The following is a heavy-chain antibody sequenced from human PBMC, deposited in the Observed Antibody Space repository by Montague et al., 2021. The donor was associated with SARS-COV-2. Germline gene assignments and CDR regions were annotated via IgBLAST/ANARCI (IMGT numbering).Heavy chain of an antibody. CDR3: ARSVGMDV. CDR2: IYYSGST. Sequence: SETLSLTCTVYACTMSRSYWRWTRPPKGTGLEWIGYIYYSGSTFSNPSLKTRVTISVDTSKNQFSLKLSSVSAAATAVYYCARSVGMDVWGQGTTVTVSS. J-gene: IGHJ6*02. CDR1: ACTMSRSY. D-gene: IGHD4-23*01. V-gene: IGHV4-59*01.